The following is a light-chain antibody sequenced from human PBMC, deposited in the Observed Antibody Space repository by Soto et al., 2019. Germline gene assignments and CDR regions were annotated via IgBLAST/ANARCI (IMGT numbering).Light chain of an antibody. V-gene: IGKV3-11*01. CDR2: DAS. J-gene: IGKJ4*01. CDR3: QQRSRWPLT. CDR1: QSVSNF. Sequence: EVVLTQSPATLSLSPGERATLSCRASQSVSNFLAWYQQKPGQSPRLLMYDASNRPAGIPARFSGSGSGTDSTLTISSRQPYCLGGPFCQQRSRWPLTFGGVTKVEIK.